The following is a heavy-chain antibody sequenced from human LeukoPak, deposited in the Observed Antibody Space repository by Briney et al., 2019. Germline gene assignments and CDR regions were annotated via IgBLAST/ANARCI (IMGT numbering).Heavy chain of an antibody. Sequence: GASVKVSCKASGYIFTSYSINWVQQALGQGLEWMAWISGYNGNTNYAQKFHGRVTVTRDTSTSTAYMELRSLRSDDTAVYFCARGMSGYTEDPFDIWGQGTVVTVSS. CDR2: ISGYNGNT. CDR1: GYIFTSYS. D-gene: IGHD2-2*02. V-gene: IGHV1-18*01. J-gene: IGHJ3*02. CDR3: ARGMSGYTEDPFDI.